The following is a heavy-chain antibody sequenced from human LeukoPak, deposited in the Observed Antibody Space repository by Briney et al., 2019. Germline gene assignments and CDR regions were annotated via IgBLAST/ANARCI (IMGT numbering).Heavy chain of an antibody. CDR3: ARAYYYDSSGYQYNWFDP. V-gene: IGHV4-30-2*01. CDR2: IYHSGST. J-gene: IGHJ5*02. Sequence: SETLSLTCAVSGGSISSGGYSWSWIRQPPGKGLEWIGYIYHSGSTYYNPSLKSRLTISVDRSKKQFSLKLSSVTAADTAVYYCARAYYYDSSGYQYNWFDPWGQGTLVTVSS. D-gene: IGHD3-22*01. CDR1: GGSISSGGYS.